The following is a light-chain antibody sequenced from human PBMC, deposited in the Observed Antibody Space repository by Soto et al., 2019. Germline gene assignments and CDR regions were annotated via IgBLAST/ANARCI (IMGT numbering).Light chain of an antibody. CDR1: QSISSW. CDR3: QHYNSD. J-gene: IGKJ4*01. V-gene: IGKV1-5*01. Sequence: DIQMTQSPSTLSASVGDRVTITCRASQSISSWLAWYQQKPGKAPKLLIYDASILESGVPSRFSGSGSGTEFTLTINSLQPHDFATYYCQHYNSDFGGGTKVEIK. CDR2: DAS.